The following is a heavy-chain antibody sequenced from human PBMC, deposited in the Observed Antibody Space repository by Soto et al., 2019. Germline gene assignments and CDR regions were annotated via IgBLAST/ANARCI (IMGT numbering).Heavy chain of an antibody. D-gene: IGHD3-22*01. J-gene: IGHJ4*02. V-gene: IGHV3-48*02. CDR1: GFTFSSYS. CDR2: ISSSSSTI. CDR3: ARDYYDCSDRPASFDY. Sequence: EVQLVESGGGLVQPGGSLRLSCAASGFTFSSYSMNWVRQTPGKGLEWVSNISSSSSTIYYADSVKGRFTITSDNPKNSLYPQMNSRRDEDTAVYYSARDYYDCSDRPASFDYWGQGTLVTVSP.